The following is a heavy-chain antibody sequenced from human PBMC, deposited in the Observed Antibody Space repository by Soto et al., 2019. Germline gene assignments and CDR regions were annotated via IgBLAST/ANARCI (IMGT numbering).Heavy chain of an antibody. Sequence: GGSLRLSCAASGFDFSVYWMSWVRQAPGKGPEWVDNIKFDGSEKQYVDSVKGRFTISRDNAKNSLDMQMNSTSAEDTAVYCCAREHDATYYGFWSGSRPHLPEAFDPWGKETLVTVSS. J-gene: IGHJ5*02. CDR3: AREHDATYYGFWSGSRPHLPEAFDP. CDR1: GFDFSVYW. CDR2: IKFDGSEK. D-gene: IGHD3-3*01. V-gene: IGHV3-7*01.